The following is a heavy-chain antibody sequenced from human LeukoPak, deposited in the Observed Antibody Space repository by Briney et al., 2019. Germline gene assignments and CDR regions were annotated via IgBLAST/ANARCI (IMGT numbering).Heavy chain of an antibody. V-gene: IGHV3-30*04. CDR3: ARARKQLAYDAFDI. CDR2: ISFDGSNK. J-gene: IGHJ3*02. D-gene: IGHD6-13*01. CDR1: GFTFSNYA. Sequence: GFLRLSCAASGFTFSNYAMHWVRQAPGKGLEWVSVISFDGSNKYNADSVKGRFTISSDNSKNTLYLQMNSLIPEDTAVYYCARARKQLAYDAFDIWGQGTVVTVSS.